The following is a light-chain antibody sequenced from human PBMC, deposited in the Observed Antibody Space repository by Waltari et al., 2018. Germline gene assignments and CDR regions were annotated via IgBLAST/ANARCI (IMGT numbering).Light chain of an antibody. Sequence: SVLTQQPSASGTPGTSATIACSGISTNIATNKVIWYQPLPGTAPKTLHFANYHRPSGVPDRFSASKSGTSASLVISGLQSEDEADYFCATWDDSLSGRVFGGGTKVTVL. J-gene: IGLJ3*02. CDR1: STNIATNK. CDR3: ATWDDSLSGRV. CDR2: ANY. V-gene: IGLV1-44*01.